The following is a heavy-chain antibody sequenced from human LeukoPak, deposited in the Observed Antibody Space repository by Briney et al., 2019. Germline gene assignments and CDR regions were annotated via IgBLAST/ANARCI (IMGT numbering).Heavy chain of an antibody. CDR2: IISIFGPA. CDR3: ARLVGSSGYLY. J-gene: IGHJ4*02. Sequence: SVKVSCKASGGTFSSYIISWVRQAPGQGLEWMGEIISIFGPANYAQKFQGRVTITADESTSTAYMELSSLRSEDSAVYYCARLVGSSGYLYWGQGTLVTVSS. D-gene: IGHD3-22*01. V-gene: IGHV1-69*13. CDR1: GGTFSSYI.